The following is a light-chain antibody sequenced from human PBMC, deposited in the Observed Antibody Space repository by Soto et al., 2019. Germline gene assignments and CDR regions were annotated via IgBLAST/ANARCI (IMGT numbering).Light chain of an antibody. V-gene: IGLV4-69*01. CDR2: INSDGSH. CDR1: SGHSSYA. Sequence: QSVLTQAPSASASLGASVKLTYTLSSGHSSYAIAWHQLQPEKGPRCLMKINSDGSHNKGDGIPDRFSGSSSGADRYLTISSLQSEDEADYYCQTWGTGIRVFGTGTKLTVL. CDR3: QTWGTGIRV. J-gene: IGLJ1*01.